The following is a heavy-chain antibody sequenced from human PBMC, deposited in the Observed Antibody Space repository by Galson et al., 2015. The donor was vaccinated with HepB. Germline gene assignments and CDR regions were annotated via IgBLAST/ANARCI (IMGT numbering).Heavy chain of an antibody. CDR1: GFTFSNYW. J-gene: IGHJ4*02. Sequence: SLRLSCAASGFTFSNYWMHWVRQAPGKGLVRVSYINFDGTSTRYADSVKGRFTISRDNADNTLYLQMNSLRAEDTAVYYCTREFAFGCGSYSHWGQGTLVTVSS. CDR3: TREFAFGCGSYSH. D-gene: IGHD3-16*01. V-gene: IGHV3-74*01. CDR2: INFDGTST.